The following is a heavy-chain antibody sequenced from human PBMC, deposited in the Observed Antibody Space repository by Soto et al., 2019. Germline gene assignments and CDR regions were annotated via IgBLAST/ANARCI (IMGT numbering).Heavy chain of an antibody. D-gene: IGHD3-10*01. V-gene: IGHV1-18*01. CDR1: GYTFTSYG. J-gene: IGHJ6*02. CDR3: ARDDSLLWFGELLTTSDYYYYGMDV. Sequence: ASVKVSCKASGYTFTSYGISWVRQAPGQGLEWMGWISAYNGNTNYAQKLQGRVTMTTDTSTSTAYMELRSLRSDDTAVYYCARDDSLLWFGELLTTSDYYYYGMDVWGQGTTVTVSS. CDR2: ISAYNGNT.